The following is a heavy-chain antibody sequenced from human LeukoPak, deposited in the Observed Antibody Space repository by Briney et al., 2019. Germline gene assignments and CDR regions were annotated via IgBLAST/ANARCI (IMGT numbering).Heavy chain of an antibody. CDR2: IKSKTDGGTI. CDR3: TTVTLRPVGL. D-gene: IGHD3-10*01. Sequence: GGSLRLSCAASGFSFTNAWMRWVRQAPGKGLEWVGRIKSKTDGGTIDYAAPVKGRFTISRDDSKNTLLLQMNSLKIEDTAVYYCTTVTLRPVGLWGQGTLVTVSS. V-gene: IGHV3-15*05. CDR1: GFSFTNAW. J-gene: IGHJ4*02.